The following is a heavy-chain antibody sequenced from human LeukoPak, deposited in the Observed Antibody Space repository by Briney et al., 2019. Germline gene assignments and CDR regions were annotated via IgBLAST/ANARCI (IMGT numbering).Heavy chain of an antibody. CDR3: ARVMVRGVIGALGAFDI. J-gene: IGHJ3*02. CDR2: IIPIFGTA. D-gene: IGHD3-10*01. V-gene: IGHV1-69*13. Sequence: SVKVSCKASGGTFSSYAISWVRQAPGQGLEWMGGIIPIFGTANYAQKFQGRVTITADESTSTAYMELRSLRSDDTAVYYCARVMVRGVIGALGAFDIWGQGTMVTVSS. CDR1: GGTFSSYA.